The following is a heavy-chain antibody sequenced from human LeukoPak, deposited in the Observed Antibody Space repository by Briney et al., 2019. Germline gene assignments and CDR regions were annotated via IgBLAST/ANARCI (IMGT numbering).Heavy chain of an antibody. CDR3: ARDRGDSYGYRRGNWFDP. V-gene: IGHV1-46*01. CDR2: INPSGGST. Sequence: ASVKVSCKASGYTFTSYYMHWVRQAPGQGLEWMGIINPSGGSTSYAQKFQGRVTMTRDTSTSTVYMELSSLRSEDAAVYYCARDRGDSYGYRRGNWFDPWGQGTLVTVSS. J-gene: IGHJ5*02. CDR1: GYTFTSYY. D-gene: IGHD5-18*01.